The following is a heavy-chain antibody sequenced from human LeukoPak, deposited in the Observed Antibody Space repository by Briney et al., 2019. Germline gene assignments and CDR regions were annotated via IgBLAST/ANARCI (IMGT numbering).Heavy chain of an antibody. CDR2: ISAYNGNT. CDR1: GYTFTSYG. Sequence: ASVKVSCKASGYTFTSYGISWVRQAPGQGLEWMGWISAYNGNTNYAQKLQGRVAMTTDTSTSTAYMELRSLRSDDTAVYYCARHATVTGYYYMDVWGKGTTVTVSS. D-gene: IGHD4-17*01. V-gene: IGHV1-18*01. CDR3: ARHATVTGYYYMDV. J-gene: IGHJ6*03.